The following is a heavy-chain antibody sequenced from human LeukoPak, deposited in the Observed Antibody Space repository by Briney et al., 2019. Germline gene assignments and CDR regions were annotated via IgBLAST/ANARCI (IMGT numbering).Heavy chain of an antibody. Sequence: GGSLRLSCAASGFTFSSYGTSWVRQAPGKGLEWVSSISSNGGSTYYADSVKGRFTISRDNSKNTLDLQMDSLRAEDTAVYYCANLRTYYGDYFDSWGRGTLVTVSS. D-gene: IGHD4-17*01. J-gene: IGHJ4*02. CDR3: ANLRTYYGDYFDS. CDR2: ISSNGGST. V-gene: IGHV3-23*01. CDR1: GFTFSSYG.